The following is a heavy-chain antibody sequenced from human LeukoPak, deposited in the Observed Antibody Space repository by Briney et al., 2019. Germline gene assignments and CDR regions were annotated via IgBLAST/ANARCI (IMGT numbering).Heavy chain of an antibody. V-gene: IGHV5-51*01. CDR3: ARYCSRGSCYVY. CDR2: IYPGDSDT. CDR1: GYSFTSSW. J-gene: IGHJ4*02. Sequence: GESLKISWKGSGYSFTSSWIGWVREMPGKGLEGMGIIYPGDSDTRYSPSFQGQVTISADKSISTAYLQWSSLKASDTAMYYCARYCSRGSCYVYWGQGTLVTVSS. D-gene: IGHD2-15*01.